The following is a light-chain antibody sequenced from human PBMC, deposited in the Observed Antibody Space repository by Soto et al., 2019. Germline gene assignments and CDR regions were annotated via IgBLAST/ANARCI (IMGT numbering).Light chain of an antibody. CDR1: SSDLATYNY. CDR3: SSYTDSSNYV. CDR2: QVT. Sequence: ALTQPASVSGSPGQSITISCTGTSSDLATYNYVSWYQQQPGKAPKLMIYQVTNRPPGVSNRFSGSRSGNTASLTISGLQAEDEADYYCSSYTDSSNYVFGTGTKVTVL. J-gene: IGLJ1*01. V-gene: IGLV2-14*01.